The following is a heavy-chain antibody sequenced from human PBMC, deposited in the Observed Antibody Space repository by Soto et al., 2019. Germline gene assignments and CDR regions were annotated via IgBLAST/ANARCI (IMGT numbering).Heavy chain of an antibody. J-gene: IGHJ4*02. CDR2: IDPSDSQT. V-gene: IGHV5-10-1*01. CDR1: GYSFAGYW. Sequence: GESLKISCKGSGYSFAGYWITWVRQKPGKGLEWMGRIDPSDSQTYYSPSFRGHVTISVTKSITTVFLQWSSLRATDTAMYYCARQIYDSDTGPNFQYYFDSWGQGTPVTVSS. CDR3: ARQIYDSDTGPNFQYYFDS. D-gene: IGHD3-22*01.